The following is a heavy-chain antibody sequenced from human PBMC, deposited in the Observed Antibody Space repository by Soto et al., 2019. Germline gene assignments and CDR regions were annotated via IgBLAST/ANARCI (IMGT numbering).Heavy chain of an antibody. J-gene: IGHJ4*02. CDR3: ARDYYDSSGYLDE. D-gene: IGHD3-22*01. Sequence: QVQLVESGGGVVQPGRSLRLSCAASGFTFSSYAMHWVRQAPGKGLEWVAVISYDGSNKYYADSVKGRFTISRDNSKNPLYLQMNSLGAEDTAVYYCARDYYDSSGYLDEWGQGTLVTVSS. CDR1: GFTFSSYA. V-gene: IGHV3-30-3*01. CDR2: ISYDGSNK.